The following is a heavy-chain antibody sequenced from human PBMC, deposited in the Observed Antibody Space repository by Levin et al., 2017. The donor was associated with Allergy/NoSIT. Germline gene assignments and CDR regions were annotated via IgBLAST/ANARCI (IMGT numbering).Heavy chain of an antibody. CDR2: IYHSGST. V-gene: IGHV4-4*02. CDR1: GGSISSSNW. Sequence: PSETLSLTCAVSGGSISSSNWWSWVRQPPGKGLEWIGEIYHSGSTNYNPSLKSRVTISVDKSKNQFSLKLSSVTAADTAVYYCARAEYDYVWGSYFGAFDIWGQGTMVTVSS. D-gene: IGHD3-16*01. CDR3: ARAEYDYVWGSYFGAFDI. J-gene: IGHJ3*02.